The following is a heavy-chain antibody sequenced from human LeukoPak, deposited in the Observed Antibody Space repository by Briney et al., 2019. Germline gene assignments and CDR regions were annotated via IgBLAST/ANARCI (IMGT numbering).Heavy chain of an antibody. D-gene: IGHD6-6*01. CDR3: ARAYSNSSPTDY. V-gene: IGHV1-46*01. Sequence: ASVKVSCKASGGTFSSYAISWMRQAPGQGLEWMGKINPVGGSTSYTQKFQGRVSMTTDTSTSTVYMDLSSLRSEDTALYYCARAYSNSSPTDYWGQGTLVTVSS. CDR1: GGTFSSYA. CDR2: INPVGGST. J-gene: IGHJ4*02.